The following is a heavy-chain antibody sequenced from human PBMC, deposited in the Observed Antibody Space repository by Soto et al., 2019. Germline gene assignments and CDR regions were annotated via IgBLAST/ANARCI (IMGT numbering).Heavy chain of an antibody. CDR3: ARTTAVPNTLRSRYFFDY. CDR2: VYYSGTT. CDR1: GGSVSNKTYY. Sequence: SETLSLTCSVSGGSVSNKTYYWSWIRQPPGKRLEWIGYVYYSGTTNYNPSLKSRATISVDLSKNQFSLRLSSVTTADTALYYCARTTAVPNTLRSRYFFDYWGQGTLVTVSS. V-gene: IGHV4-61*01. J-gene: IGHJ4*02. D-gene: IGHD4-17*01.